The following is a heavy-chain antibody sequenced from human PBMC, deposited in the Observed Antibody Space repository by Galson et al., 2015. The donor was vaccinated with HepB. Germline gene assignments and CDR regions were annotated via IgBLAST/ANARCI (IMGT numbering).Heavy chain of an antibody. CDR2: VKSDGSST. CDR1: GFAFSSYW. Sequence: SLRLSCAASGFAFSSYWMHWVRQVPGEGLVWVSRVKSDGSSTTYADSVKGRFTSSRDNAKNTLYLQMNSLRADDTAVYHCARIQRFGEQPDYYFAMDVWGQGTTVTVSS. D-gene: IGHD3-10*01. J-gene: IGHJ6*02. V-gene: IGHV3-74*01. CDR3: ARIQRFGEQPDYYFAMDV.